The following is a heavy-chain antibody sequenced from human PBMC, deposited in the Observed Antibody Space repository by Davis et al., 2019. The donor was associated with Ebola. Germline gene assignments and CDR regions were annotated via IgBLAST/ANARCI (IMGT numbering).Heavy chain of an antibody. CDR1: GFTFSSYG. V-gene: IGHV3-23*01. CDR3: ARRATVTTWSYYYYGMDV. Sequence: GESLKISCAASGFTFSSYGMHCVRQAPGKGLEWVSGIRAGGDTTYYADSVKGRFTISRDNSKNTLYLQMTSLRAEDTAVYYCARRATVTTWSYYYYGMDVWGQGTTVTVSS. J-gene: IGHJ6*02. CDR2: IRAGGDTT. D-gene: IGHD4-17*01.